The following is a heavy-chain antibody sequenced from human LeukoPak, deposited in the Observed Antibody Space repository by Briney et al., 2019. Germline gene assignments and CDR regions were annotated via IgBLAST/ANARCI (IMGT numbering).Heavy chain of an antibody. J-gene: IGHJ4*02. CDR2: IYSGGST. CDR1: GFTVSSNY. CDR3: ARMYYYDCSFDY. Sequence: GGSLRLSCAASGFTVSSNYMSWVRQAPGKGLEWVSVIYSGGSTYYADSVKGRFTISRDNSKNTLYLQMNSLRAEDTAVYYCARMYYYDCSFDYWGQGTLVTVSS. D-gene: IGHD3-22*01. V-gene: IGHV3-53*01.